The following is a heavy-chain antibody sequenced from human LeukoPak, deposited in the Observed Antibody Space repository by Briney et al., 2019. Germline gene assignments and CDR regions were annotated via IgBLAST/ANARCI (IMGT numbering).Heavy chain of an antibody. CDR1: GYTFTGYY. D-gene: IGHD5-12*01. CDR2: INPNSGGT. Sequence: ASVKVSCKASGYTFTGYYMHWVRQAAGQGLEWMGWINPNSGGTNYAQKFQGRVTMTRDTSISTAYMELSRLRSDDTAVYYCARKYKATISFDPWGQGTPVTVSS. J-gene: IGHJ5*02. CDR3: ARKYKATISFDP. V-gene: IGHV1-2*02.